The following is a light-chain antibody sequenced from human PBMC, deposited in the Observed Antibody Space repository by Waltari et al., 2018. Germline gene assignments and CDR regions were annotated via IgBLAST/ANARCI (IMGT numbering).Light chain of an antibody. CDR3: SSYTSSSTRV. CDR2: DVS. CDR1: SSDICAHNT. Sequence: QSALTQPASVSGSPGQSIAISCTGTSSDICAHNTFSWYQQHPGKAPKLMIYDVSNRPSGVSNRFSGSKSGNTASLTISGLQAEDEADYYCSSYTSSSTRVFGTGTKVTVL. J-gene: IGLJ1*01. V-gene: IGLV2-14*03.